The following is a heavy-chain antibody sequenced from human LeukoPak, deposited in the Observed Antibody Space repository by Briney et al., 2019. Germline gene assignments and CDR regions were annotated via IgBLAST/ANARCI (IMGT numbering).Heavy chain of an antibody. Sequence: PGGSLGLSCAASGFTFSDYYMSWIRQAPGKGLEWVSYISSSGSTIYYADSVKGRFTISRDNAKNSLYLQMNSLRAEDTAVYYCARRSTAMVTDYFDYWGQGTLVTVSS. J-gene: IGHJ4*02. CDR3: ARRSTAMVTDYFDY. V-gene: IGHV3-11*04. D-gene: IGHD5-18*01. CDR2: ISSSGSTI. CDR1: GFTFSDYY.